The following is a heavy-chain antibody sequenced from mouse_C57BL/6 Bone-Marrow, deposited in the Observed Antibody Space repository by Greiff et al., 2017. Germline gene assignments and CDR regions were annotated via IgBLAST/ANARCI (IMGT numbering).Heavy chain of an antibody. J-gene: IGHJ4*01. D-gene: IGHD1-1*01. CDR3: ARARYYYGSSPYAMDY. CDR1: GYTFTSYG. V-gene: IGHV1-81*01. CDR2: IYPRSGNT. Sequence: VQLQESGAELARPGASVKLSCKASGYTFTSYGISWVKQRPGQGLEWIGEIYPRSGNTYYNEKFKGKATLTADKSSSTAYMELRSLTSEDSAVYFCARARYYYGSSPYAMDYWGQGTSVTGSS.